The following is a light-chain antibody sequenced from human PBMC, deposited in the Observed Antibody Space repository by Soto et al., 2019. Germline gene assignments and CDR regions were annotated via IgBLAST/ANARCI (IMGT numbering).Light chain of an antibody. CDR1: SADIGAFNY. CDR2: DVS. CDR3: SSYSTSSALV. V-gene: IGLV2-14*03. Sequence: QSALTQPASVSGSPGQSITISCAGTSADIGAFNYVSWYQHHPGKAPKLLIYDVSDRPSGVSTRFSASKSANTASLTIPGLQADDEADYYCSSYSTSSALVFGGGTQLTVL. J-gene: IGLJ2*01.